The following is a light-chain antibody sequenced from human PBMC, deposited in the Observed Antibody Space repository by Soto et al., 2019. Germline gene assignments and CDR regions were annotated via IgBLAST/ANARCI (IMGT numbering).Light chain of an antibody. CDR2: DTS. CDR1: QSVSSY. Sequence: EIVLTQSPATLSLSPGERATLSCRASQSVSSYLAWYQQKPGQAPRLLIYDTSNRATGIPARFSGSGSGTHFTLTTSSLEPEDFAVYYCQQRSNWPWTFGQGTKVEIK. J-gene: IGKJ1*01. V-gene: IGKV3-11*01. CDR3: QQRSNWPWT.